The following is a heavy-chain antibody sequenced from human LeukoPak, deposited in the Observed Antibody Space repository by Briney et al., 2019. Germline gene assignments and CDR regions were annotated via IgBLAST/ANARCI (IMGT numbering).Heavy chain of an antibody. CDR1: GFTFDDYA. CDR3: AKEDRRGRHFDY. D-gene: IGHD3-16*01. V-gene: IGHV3-9*01. CDR2: ISWNSGCL. J-gene: IGHJ4*02. Sequence: PGRSLRLSCAASGFTFDDYAMHWVRQAPGKGLEWVSDISWNSGCLGYADSVKGRFTISRDNAKNSLYLQMNSLRAEDTALYYCAKEDRRGRHFDYWGQGTLVTVSS.